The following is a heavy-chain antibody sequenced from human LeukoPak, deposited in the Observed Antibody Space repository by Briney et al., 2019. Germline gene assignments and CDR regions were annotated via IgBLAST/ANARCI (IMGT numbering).Heavy chain of an antibody. CDR3: ARGNPVDF. J-gene: IGHJ4*02. CDR2: INPKSGGT. Sequence: ASVKVSCKASGYTFTGYYMHWVRQAPGQGLEWMGWINPKSGGTDYAQNFQGRVTMTRDTSISTAYMELSRLRSDDTAVYYCARGNPVDFWGQGILVTVSS. CDR1: GYTFTGYY. V-gene: IGHV1-2*02.